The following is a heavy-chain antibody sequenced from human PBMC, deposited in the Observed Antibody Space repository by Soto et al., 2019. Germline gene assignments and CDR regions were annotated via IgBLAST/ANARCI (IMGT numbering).Heavy chain of an antibody. V-gene: IGHV3-9*01. CDR2: ISWNSGST. CDR1: GFTFDDYA. J-gene: IGHJ1*01. Sequence: EVQLVESGGGLVQPGRSLRLSCAASGFTFDDYAMHWVRQAPGKGLEWVSGISWNSGSTYYADSVKGRFTISRDNSKNTLYLQMNSLRAEDTAVYYCAKGRLSSSWYQGYFQHWGQGTLVTVSS. CDR3: AKGRLSSSWYQGYFQH. D-gene: IGHD6-13*01.